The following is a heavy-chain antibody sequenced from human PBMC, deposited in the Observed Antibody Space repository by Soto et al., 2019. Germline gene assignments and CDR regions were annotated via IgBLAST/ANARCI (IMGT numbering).Heavy chain of an antibody. Sequence: EVQLVESGGGLVQPGGSLRLSCAASGFTVSSNYMSWVRQATGKGLEWVSVIYSGGSTYYADSVKGRFTISRHNSKNTLYLQMNSLRAEDTAVYYCARVFHSSWYRFYPWGQGTLVTVSS. CDR3: ARVFHSSWYRFYP. J-gene: IGHJ5*02. CDR2: IYSGGST. D-gene: IGHD6-13*01. V-gene: IGHV3-53*04. CDR1: GFTVSSNY.